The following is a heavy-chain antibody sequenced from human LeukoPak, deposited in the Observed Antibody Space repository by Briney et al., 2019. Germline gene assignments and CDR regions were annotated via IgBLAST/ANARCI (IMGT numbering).Heavy chain of an antibody. Sequence: GECLKISCKGSGYSFTSYWIGWVRQMPGKGLEWMGIIYPGDSDTRYSPSFQGQVTISADKSISTAYLQWSSLKASDTAMYYCARLGLYYYGSGSSYYFDYWGQGTLVTVSS. D-gene: IGHD3-10*01. CDR2: IYPGDSDT. V-gene: IGHV5-51*01. CDR1: GYSFTSYW. CDR3: ARLGLYYYGSGSSYYFDY. J-gene: IGHJ4*02.